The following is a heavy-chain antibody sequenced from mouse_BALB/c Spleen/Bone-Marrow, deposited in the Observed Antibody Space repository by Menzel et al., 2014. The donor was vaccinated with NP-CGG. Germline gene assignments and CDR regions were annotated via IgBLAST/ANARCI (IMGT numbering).Heavy chain of an antibody. CDR3: ARKGWLLFDY. D-gene: IGHD2-3*01. CDR2: ISGGGST. J-gene: IGHJ2*01. CDR1: GFTFSSYG. V-gene: IGHV5-6-5*01. Sequence: EVQLVESGGGLVKPGGSLKLSCAASGFTFSSYGMSWVRQTPEKRLEWVASISGGGSTYYPDNVKGRFTISRDNARNILYLQMSGLRSEDTAMYYCARKGWLLFDYWGQGTTRTVSS.